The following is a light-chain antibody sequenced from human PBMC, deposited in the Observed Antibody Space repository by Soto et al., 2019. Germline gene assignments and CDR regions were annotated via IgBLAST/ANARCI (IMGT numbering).Light chain of an antibody. V-gene: IGKV1-9*01. CDR1: QGISSY. CDR3: QQLNSYPLT. Sequence: DIQLTQSPSFLSASVGDRVTITCRASQGISSYLAWYQQKPGKAPRLLIYAASTLQSGVPSRFSGSGSGTEFTLTISRLQPEDFATYYCQQLNSYPLTFGEWTKVEIK. J-gene: IGKJ4*01. CDR2: AAS.